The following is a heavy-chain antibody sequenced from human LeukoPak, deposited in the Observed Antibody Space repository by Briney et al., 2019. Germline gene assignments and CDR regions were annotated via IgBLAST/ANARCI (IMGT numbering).Heavy chain of an antibody. V-gene: IGHV1-2*02. Sequence: ASVKVSCTASGYTFTAYCIYWVRQAPGQGLEWMGWIYPNSGGTNYAQKLQGRVTMTTDTSTTTAYMDLRSLRSDDATVYYCARDYVILSGHQPIDYWGQGTLVTVSS. CDR3: ARDYVILSGHQPIDY. CDR2: IYPNSGGT. CDR1: GYTFTAYC. D-gene: IGHD3-9*01. J-gene: IGHJ4*02.